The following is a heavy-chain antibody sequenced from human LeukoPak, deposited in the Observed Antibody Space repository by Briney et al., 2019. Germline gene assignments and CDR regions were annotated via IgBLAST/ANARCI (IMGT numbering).Heavy chain of an antibody. D-gene: IGHD6-13*01. V-gene: IGHV3-48*03. Sequence: GGSLRLSCAASGFTFSTYAMNWVRQAPGKGLEWVSYVSSSGTTIYYADSVKGRFTISRDNAKNSLYLQMNSLRAEDTAVYYCARDRGYSSSWDWGQGILVTVSS. CDR2: VSSSGTTI. J-gene: IGHJ4*02. CDR1: GFTFSTYA. CDR3: ARDRGYSSSWD.